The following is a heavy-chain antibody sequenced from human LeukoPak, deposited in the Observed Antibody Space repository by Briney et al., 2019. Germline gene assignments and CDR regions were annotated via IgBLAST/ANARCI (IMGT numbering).Heavy chain of an antibody. CDR1: GYTFTSYD. J-gene: IGHJ6*03. CDR2: MNPNSGNT. V-gene: IGHV1-8*03. D-gene: IGHD5-24*01. Sequence: GASVKVSCKASGYTFTSYDINWVRQATGQGLEWMGWMNPNSGNTGYAQKFQGRVTITRNTSISTAYMELSSLRSEDTAVYYCARGREDYYYYYMDVWGKGTTVTVSS. CDR3: ARGREDYYYYYMDV.